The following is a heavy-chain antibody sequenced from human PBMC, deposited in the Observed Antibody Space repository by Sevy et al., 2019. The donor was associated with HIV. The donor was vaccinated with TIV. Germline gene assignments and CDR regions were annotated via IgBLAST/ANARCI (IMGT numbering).Heavy chain of an antibody. J-gene: IGHJ4*02. V-gene: IGHV1-24*01. Sequence: ASVKASCKVSGYTLTKLSMHWVRQAPGKGLEWMGTFDPEDGETIYAQKFQGRVTMTEDTSTDTAYMELSSLRSEDTAVYYCATTKDYYENSGDPFDYWGQGTLVTVSS. D-gene: IGHD3-22*01. CDR2: FDPEDGET. CDR3: ATTKDYYENSGDPFDY. CDR1: GYTLTKLS.